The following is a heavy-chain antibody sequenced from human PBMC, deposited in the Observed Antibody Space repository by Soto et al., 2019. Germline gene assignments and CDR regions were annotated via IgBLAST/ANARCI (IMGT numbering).Heavy chain of an antibody. J-gene: IGHJ4*02. D-gene: IGHD3-10*01. Sequence: ASVKVSCKASGYTFTSYYMHWVRQAPGQGLEWMGITNPSGGSTSYAQKFQGRVTMTRDTSTSTVYMELSSLRSEDTAVYYCASVTMVRGAYGLWGQGTLVTVSS. CDR3: ASVTMVRGAYGL. V-gene: IGHV1-46*03. CDR2: TNPSGGST. CDR1: GYTFTSYY.